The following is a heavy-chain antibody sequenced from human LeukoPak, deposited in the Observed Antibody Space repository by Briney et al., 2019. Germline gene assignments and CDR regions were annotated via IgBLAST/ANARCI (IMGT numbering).Heavy chain of an antibody. CDR2: IIPIFGTA. D-gene: IGHD2-15*01. CDR3: ARVGFGSGYFDY. CDR1: GCTFSSYA. J-gene: IGHJ4*02. V-gene: IGHV1-69*13. Sequence: EASLKVSCKASGCTFSSYAISWVRQAPGQGLEWMGGIIPIFGTANYAQKFQGRVTITADESTSTAYMELSSLRSEDTAVYYCARVGFGSGYFDYWGQGTLVTVSS.